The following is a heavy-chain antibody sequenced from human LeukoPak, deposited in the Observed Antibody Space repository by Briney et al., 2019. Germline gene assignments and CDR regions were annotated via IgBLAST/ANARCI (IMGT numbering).Heavy chain of an antibody. D-gene: IGHD3-9*01. J-gene: IGHJ4*02. CDR2: ISGTGGGT. Sequence: GGSLRLSCAASGFTFTSYAMSWVRQAPGKGLQWVSAISGTGGGTYYADSVKGRFTISRDNSKNTVYLQMDSLRAEDTAVYYCAKDIYFDILTGYVDYWGQGTLVTVSS. CDR3: AKDIYFDILTGYVDY. CDR1: GFTFTSYA. V-gene: IGHV3-23*01.